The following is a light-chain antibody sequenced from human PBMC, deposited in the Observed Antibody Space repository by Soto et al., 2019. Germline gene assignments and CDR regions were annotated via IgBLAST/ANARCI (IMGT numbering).Light chain of an antibody. CDR3: QQRSNWPPSIT. Sequence: DIVLTQSPGSLSLSPGERATLSCRASQSVSSSYLAWYQQKPGQAPRLLIYDASNRATGIPARFSGSGSGTDFTLTISSLEPEDFAVYYCQQRSNWPPSITFGQGTRLEIK. J-gene: IGKJ5*01. CDR2: DAS. V-gene: IGKV3D-20*02. CDR1: QSVSSSY.